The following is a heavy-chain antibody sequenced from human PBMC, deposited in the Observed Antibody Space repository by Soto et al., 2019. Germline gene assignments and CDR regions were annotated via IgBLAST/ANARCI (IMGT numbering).Heavy chain of an antibody. D-gene: IGHD3-16*01. CDR3: SRDRLAGIWGDAFDI. CDR2: INPYNAKT. V-gene: IGHV1-18*04. Sequence: QVQLVQSGTEVKKPGASVKVSCKTSGYTFTNHGINWVRQAPGQGLEWMGWINPYNAKTNYAQKLQGRVTMTTDTSTSTGYMDRRSLTSDDTSVYYWSRDRLAGIWGDAFDIWGQGTVVTVYS. J-gene: IGHJ3*02. CDR1: GYTFTNHG.